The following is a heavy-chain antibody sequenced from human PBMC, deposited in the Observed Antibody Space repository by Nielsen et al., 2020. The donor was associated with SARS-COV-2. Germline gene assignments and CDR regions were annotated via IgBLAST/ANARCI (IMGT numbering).Heavy chain of an antibody. CDR3: AREYDFWSGYYLYYYYYYMDV. D-gene: IGHD3-3*01. V-gene: IGHV3-7*01. J-gene: IGHJ6*03. CDR2: IKQDGSEK. Sequence: VRQAPGKGLEWVANIKQDGSEKYYVDSVKGRFTISRDNAKNSLYLQMNSLRAEDTAVYYCAREYDFWSGYYLYYYYYYMDVWGKGTTVTVSS.